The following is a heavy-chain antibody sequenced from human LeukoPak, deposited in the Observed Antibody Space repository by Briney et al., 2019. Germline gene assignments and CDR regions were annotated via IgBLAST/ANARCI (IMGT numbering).Heavy chain of an antibody. J-gene: IGHJ4*02. CDR2: MNPNSGNT. D-gene: IGHD3-22*01. Sequence: ASVKVSCKASGYTFTSYDINWVRQATGQGLEWMGWMNPNSGNTGYAQKFQGRVTMTRNNYISTAYMELSSLRSEDTAVYYCALSLLYYNSSGYYPFDYWGQGTLVTVSS. CDR3: ALSLLYYNSSGYYPFDY. V-gene: IGHV1-8*01. CDR1: GYTFTSYD.